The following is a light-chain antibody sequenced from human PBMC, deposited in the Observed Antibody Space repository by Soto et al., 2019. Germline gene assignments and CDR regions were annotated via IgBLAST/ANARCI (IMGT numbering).Light chain of an antibody. Sequence: QSVLTQPPSVSGAPGQRVTISCTGSSSNIGAGYDVHWYQQLPGTAPKLHIYGNSNRPSGVPDRFSGSKSGTSASLAITGLQAEDEADYYCQSYDSSLSVYVVFGGGTKLTVL. CDR2: GNS. V-gene: IGLV1-40*01. CDR3: QSYDSSLSVYVV. CDR1: SSNIGAGYD. J-gene: IGLJ2*01.